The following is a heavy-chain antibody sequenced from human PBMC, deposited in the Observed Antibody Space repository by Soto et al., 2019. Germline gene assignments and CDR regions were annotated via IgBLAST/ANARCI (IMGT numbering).Heavy chain of an antibody. D-gene: IGHD5-12*01. Sequence: EVQLIESGGGWVQPGTSLRVSCVASGFTFHEYAIHWVRQAPGKGLEWVSGISSDGDTIAYADSVQGRFTVFRDNAKNSLYLQMNSLRAEDTALYYCTRGGYDLIYYFGMDVWGQGTTVTVSS. CDR1: GFTFHEYA. CDR2: ISSDGDTI. CDR3: TRGGYDLIYYFGMDV. J-gene: IGHJ6*02. V-gene: IGHV3-9*01.